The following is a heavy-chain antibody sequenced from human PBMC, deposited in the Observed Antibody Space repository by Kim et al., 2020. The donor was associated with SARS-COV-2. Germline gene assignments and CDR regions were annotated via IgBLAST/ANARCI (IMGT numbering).Heavy chain of an antibody. Sequence: PAFKSQVTISVDTSKNQFSLTLSSVTAADTAVYYCARRGFGESYYYGMDVWGQGTTVTVSS. CDR3: ARRGFGESYYYGMDV. V-gene: IGHV4-4*09. D-gene: IGHD3-10*01. J-gene: IGHJ6*02.